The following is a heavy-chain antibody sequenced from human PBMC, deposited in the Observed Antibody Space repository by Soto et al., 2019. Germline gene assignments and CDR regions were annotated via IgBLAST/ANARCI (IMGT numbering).Heavy chain of an antibody. CDR2: INAGNGNT. CDR3: ARDPTTGTTWFYFDY. V-gene: IGHV1-3*01. D-gene: IGHD1-1*01. J-gene: IGHJ4*02. Sequence: ASVAVPSKDSGYTFTSYAMHWVRQASEQRLEWMGWINAGNGNTKYSQKFQGRVTITRDTSASTAYMELSSLRSEDTAVYYCARDPTTGTTWFYFDYWGQGTLVTVSS. CDR1: GYTFTSYA.